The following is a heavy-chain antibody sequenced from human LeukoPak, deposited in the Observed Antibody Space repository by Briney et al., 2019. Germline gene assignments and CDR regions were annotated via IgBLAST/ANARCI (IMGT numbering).Heavy chain of an antibody. CDR1: GFTFSNAW. V-gene: IGHV3-15*01. Sequence: GGSLRLSCAASGFTFSNAWMSWVRQAPGKGLEWVGRIKSKTDGGTTDYAAPVKGRFTISRDDSKNTLYLQMNSLKTEDTAVYYCTTGYYYDSSGYYYLDYWGQGTLVTVSS. CDR3: TTGYYYDSSGYYYLDY. D-gene: IGHD3-22*01. J-gene: IGHJ4*02. CDR2: IKSKTDGGTT.